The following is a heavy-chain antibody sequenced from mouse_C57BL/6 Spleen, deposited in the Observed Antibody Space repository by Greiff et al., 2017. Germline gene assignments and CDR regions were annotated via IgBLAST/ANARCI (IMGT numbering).Heavy chain of an antibody. CDR2: IYPRSGNT. J-gene: IGHJ4*01. D-gene: IGHD3-1*01. CDR1: GYTFTSYG. CDR3: AREDQLYAMDY. Sequence: QVQLKQSGAELARPGASVKLSCKASGYTFTSYGISWVKQRTGQGLEWIGEIYPRSGNTYYNEKFKGKATLTADKSSSTAYMELRSLTSEDSAVYFCAREDQLYAMDYWGQGTSVTVSS. V-gene: IGHV1-81*01.